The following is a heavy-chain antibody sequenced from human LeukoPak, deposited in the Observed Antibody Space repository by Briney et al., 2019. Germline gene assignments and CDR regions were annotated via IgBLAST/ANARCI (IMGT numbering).Heavy chain of an antibody. D-gene: IGHD3-3*01. V-gene: IGHV4-4*07. CDR1: GGSISSYY. CDR3: ARVPPGPFGVVKGYYYYMDV. Sequence: SETLSLTCTVSGGSISSYYWSWIRQPPGKGLEWIGRIYTSGSTNYNPSLKSRVTMSVDTSKNQFSLKLSSVTAADTAVYYCARVPPGPFGVVKGYYYYMDVWGKGTTVTVSS. J-gene: IGHJ6*03. CDR2: IYTSGST.